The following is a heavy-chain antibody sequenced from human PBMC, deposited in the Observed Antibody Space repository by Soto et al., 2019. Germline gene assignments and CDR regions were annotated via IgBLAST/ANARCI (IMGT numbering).Heavy chain of an antibody. Sequence: QVQLVQSGAEVKKPGASVKVSCKASGYTFTSYGISWERQAPGQGLEWMGWISAYNGNTNYAQKLQGRVTMTTDTSTRTAYMELRSLRSDDTAVYYCARAAYCGGDCYSDFDYWGQGTLVTVSS. J-gene: IGHJ4*02. D-gene: IGHD2-21*02. CDR1: GYTFTSYG. CDR3: ARAAYCGGDCYSDFDY. V-gene: IGHV1-18*04. CDR2: ISAYNGNT.